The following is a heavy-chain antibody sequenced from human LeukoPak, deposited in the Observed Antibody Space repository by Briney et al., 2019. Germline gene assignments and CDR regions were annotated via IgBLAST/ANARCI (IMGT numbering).Heavy chain of an antibody. V-gene: IGHV4-61*02. CDR3: ARGYSGPLYYYYYMDV. CDR2: IYTSGST. CDR1: GGSISSGSYY. Sequence: PSETLSLTCTVSGGSISSGSYYWSWIRQPAGKGLEWIGRIYTSGSTNYNPSLKSRVTISVDTSKNQFSLKLSPVTAADTAVYYCARGYSGPLYYYYYMDVWGKGTTVTVSS. D-gene: IGHD2-15*01. J-gene: IGHJ6*03.